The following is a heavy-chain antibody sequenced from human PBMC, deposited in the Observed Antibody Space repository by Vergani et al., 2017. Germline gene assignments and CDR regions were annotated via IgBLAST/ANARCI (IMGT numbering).Heavy chain of an antibody. CDR2: IKSKTDGGTT. Sequence: EVQLVESGGGLVKPGGSLSLSCAASGFTFSNAWMSWVRQAPGKGLEWVGRIKSKTDGGTTDYAAPVKGRFTLSREDSKNTLYLQMNSLQTEDAAVYYCTTDLLVVVPAAPDPDGAVDIWGRGTMVTVSS. CDR1: GFTFSNAW. CDR3: TTDLLVVVPAAPDPDGAVDI. D-gene: IGHD2-2*01. V-gene: IGHV3-15*01. J-gene: IGHJ3*02.